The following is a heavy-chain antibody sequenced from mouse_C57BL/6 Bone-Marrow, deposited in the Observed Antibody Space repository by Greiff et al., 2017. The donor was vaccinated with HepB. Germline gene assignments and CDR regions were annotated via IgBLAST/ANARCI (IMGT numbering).Heavy chain of an antibody. Sequence: QVQLQQPGAELVKPGASVKLSCKASGYTFTSYWMRWVKQRPGQGLERIGMINPKSGSTNYNEKFKSKATLTVDKSSSTAYMQLSSLTSEDSAVYYCARDFYGSSPYWYFDVWGTGTPATVSS. CDR3: ARDFYGSSPYWYFDV. CDR2: INPKSGST. D-gene: IGHD1-1*01. V-gene: IGHV1-64*01. J-gene: IGHJ1*03. CDR1: GYTFTSYW.